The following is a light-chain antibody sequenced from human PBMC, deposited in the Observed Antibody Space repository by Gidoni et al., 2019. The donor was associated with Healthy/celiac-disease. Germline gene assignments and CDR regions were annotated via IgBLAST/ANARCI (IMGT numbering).Light chain of an antibody. CDR1: QDISNY. CDR3: QQYDNLPIT. V-gene: IGKV1-33*01. CDR2: DAS. J-gene: IGKJ5*01. Sequence: LSASVGERVTITCQASQDISNYLNWYQQKPGKAPKLLIYDASNLETGVPSRFSGSGSGTYFTFTISSLQPEDIATYYCQQYDNLPITFGQGTRLEIK.